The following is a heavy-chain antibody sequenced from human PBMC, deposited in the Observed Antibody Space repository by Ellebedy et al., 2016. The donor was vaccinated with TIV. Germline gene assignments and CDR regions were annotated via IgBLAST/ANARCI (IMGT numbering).Heavy chain of an antibody. V-gene: IGHV3-30*18. CDR2: ISYDGSNK. CDR1: GFTFSSYG. Sequence: SLKISXVASGFTFSSYGIHWVRQAPGKGLEWVAVISYDGSNKDYADSVKGRFTISRDNSKNTLYLQMNSLRAEDTAVYYCAKDHSATSDLMMRFDYWGQGTLVTVSS. D-gene: IGHD3-16*01. CDR3: AKDHSATSDLMMRFDY. J-gene: IGHJ4*02.